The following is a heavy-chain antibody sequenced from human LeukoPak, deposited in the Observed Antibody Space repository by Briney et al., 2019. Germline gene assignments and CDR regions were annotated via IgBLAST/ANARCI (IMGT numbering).Heavy chain of an antibody. CDR2: ISAYNGNT. J-gene: IGHJ5*02. V-gene: IGHV1-18*01. CDR1: GYTFTSYG. CDR3: ARAYCDYGDLNCFDP. Sequence: ASVKVSCKASGYTFTSYGISWVRQAPGQGLEWMGWISAYNGNTNYAQKLQGRVTMTTDTSTSTAYMELRSLRSDDTAVYYCARAYCDYGDLNCFDPRGQGTLVTVSS. D-gene: IGHD4-17*01.